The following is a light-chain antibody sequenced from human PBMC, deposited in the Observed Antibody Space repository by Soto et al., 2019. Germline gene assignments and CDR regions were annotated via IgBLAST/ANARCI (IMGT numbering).Light chain of an antibody. J-gene: IGKJ1*01. Sequence: DIQMTQSPSSLSASVGDRVTITCRASQSIRSYLNWYQQKPGKAPKLLIYAASSLQSGVPSRFSGSGSGTEFTLTSSSLQPEDFATYYCQQSYSTPWTFGQGTKVEIK. CDR2: AAS. CDR3: QQSYSTPWT. CDR1: QSIRSY. V-gene: IGKV1-39*01.